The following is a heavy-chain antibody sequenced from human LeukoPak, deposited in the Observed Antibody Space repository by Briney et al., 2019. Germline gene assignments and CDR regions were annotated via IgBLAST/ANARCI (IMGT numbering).Heavy chain of an antibody. J-gene: IGHJ5*02. D-gene: IGHD3-3*01. V-gene: IGHV1-46*01. CDR2: IRPGGGTT. CDR1: GYYFINHY. Sequence: ASVKVSCEASGYYFINHYIHWVRQAPGQGLQWMGVIRPGGGTTGYAQNFHVRVSMTSDTSTSTAYMELSSLRPEDTAVYCTRTVNSWFDPWGQGTPVTVSS. CDR3: RTVNSWFDP.